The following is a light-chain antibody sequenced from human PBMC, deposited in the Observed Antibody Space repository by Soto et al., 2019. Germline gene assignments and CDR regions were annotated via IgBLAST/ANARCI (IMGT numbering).Light chain of an antibody. CDR3: KSYAGSNTYV. J-gene: IGLJ1*01. V-gene: IGLV2-8*01. CDR1: KNDIGVYDF. Sequence: QSALTQPPSASGSPGQSVTIYCTGTKNDIGVYDFVSWYQHHPGKAPRLIIYEVVQRPSGVPDRFSGSKSGNTASLTVSGLQAADEAEYFCKSYAGSNTYVFGSGTKLTVL. CDR2: EVV.